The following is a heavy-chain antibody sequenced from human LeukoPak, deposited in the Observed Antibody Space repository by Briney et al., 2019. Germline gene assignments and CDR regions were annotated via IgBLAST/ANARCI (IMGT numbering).Heavy chain of an antibody. D-gene: IGHD6-19*01. CDR2: IYNRGST. J-gene: IGHJ3*02. Sequence: SETLSLTCTVSGGSISSYYWSWIRQPPGKGLEWIGYIYNRGSTNYNPSLKSRVTISVDTSKNQFSLKLRSVTAADTAVYYCARDRPGIAVAGDAFDIWAQGTMVTVSS. CDR3: ARDRPGIAVAGDAFDI. CDR1: GGSISSYY. V-gene: IGHV4-59*01.